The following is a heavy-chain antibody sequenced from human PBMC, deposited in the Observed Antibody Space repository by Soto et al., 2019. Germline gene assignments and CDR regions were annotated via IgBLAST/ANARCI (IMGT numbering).Heavy chain of an antibody. CDR3: AKVPKRYYDSSGGYYFYY. CDR1: GFTFSSYA. J-gene: IGHJ4*02. Sequence: GGSLRLSCAASGFTFSSYAMSWVRQAPGKGLEWVSAISGSGGSTYYADSVKGRFTISRDNSKNTLYLQMNSLRAEDTAVYYCAKVPKRYYDSSGGYYFYYWGQGTLVTVSS. V-gene: IGHV3-23*01. D-gene: IGHD3-22*01. CDR2: ISGSGGST.